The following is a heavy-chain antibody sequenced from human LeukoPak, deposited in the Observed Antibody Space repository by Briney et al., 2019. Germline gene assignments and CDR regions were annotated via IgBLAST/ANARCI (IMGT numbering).Heavy chain of an antibody. CDR1: GFTFSSYA. D-gene: IGHD2-15*01. J-gene: IGHJ6*02. Sequence: GGSLRLSSAASGFTFSSYAMSWVRQAPGKGLEWVSAISGSGGSTYYADSVEGRFAISRDNSKNTLYLQMNSLRAEDTAVYYCAKEGYCSGGSCYLSMDVWGQGTTVTVSS. V-gene: IGHV3-23*01. CDR3: AKEGYCSGGSCYLSMDV. CDR2: ISGSGGST.